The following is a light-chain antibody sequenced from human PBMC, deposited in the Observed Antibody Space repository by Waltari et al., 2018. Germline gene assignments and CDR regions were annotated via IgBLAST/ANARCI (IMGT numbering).Light chain of an antibody. J-gene: IGKJ4*01. CDR2: MGS. CDR3: MQARQPPYT. CDR1: QSLLPGDGRNF. V-gene: IGKV2-28*01. Sequence: DIVMTQSPLSLPVTPGEPASISCRSSQSLLPGDGRNFLDWYLQKPGQSPQLLIYMGSNRASGVPDRFSGSGSGTYFTLKISRVEAEDVGVYYCMQARQPPYTFGGGTKVEIK.